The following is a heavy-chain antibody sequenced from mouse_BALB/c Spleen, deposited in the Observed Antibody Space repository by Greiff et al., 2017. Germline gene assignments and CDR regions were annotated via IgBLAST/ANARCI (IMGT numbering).Heavy chain of an antibody. Sequence: VQLQESGAELARPGASVKMSCKASGYTFTSYTMHWVKQRPGQGLEWIGYINPSSGYTNYNQKFKDKATLTADKSSSTAYMQLSSLTSEDSAVYYCARSARGAYFDYWGQGTTLTVSS. CDR2: INPSSGYT. CDR1: GYTFTSYT. J-gene: IGHJ2*01. CDR3: ARSARGAYFDY. V-gene: IGHV1-4*01.